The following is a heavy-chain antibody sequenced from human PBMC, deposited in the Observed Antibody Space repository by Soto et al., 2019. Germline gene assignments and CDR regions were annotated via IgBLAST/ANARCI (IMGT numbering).Heavy chain of an antibody. V-gene: IGHV4-30-4*01. Sequence: QVQLQESGPGLVKPSQTLSLTCTVSGASISGGDYYWTWIRQPPGKGLEWIGSIYYTGNTYSNPSRXXXRXXSVDPSNNQFALRLTSVTAPDTAIYYCARATYDSSTYYLDYWGQGTLVTVSS. CDR3: ARATYDSSTYYLDY. J-gene: IGHJ4*02. CDR2: IYYTGNT. D-gene: IGHD3-22*01. CDR1: GASISGGDYY.